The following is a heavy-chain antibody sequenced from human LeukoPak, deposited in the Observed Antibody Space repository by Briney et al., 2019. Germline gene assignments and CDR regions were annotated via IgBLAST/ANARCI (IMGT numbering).Heavy chain of an antibody. CDR3: ARGPFGAAAGT. Sequence: ASVKVSCKASSYTFTRYGISWVRQAPGQGLEWMGWISGSNGNTNYAQKFQGRVSMTADTSTSTAYMELRSLRSDDTAVYYCARGPFGAAAGTWGQGTLVTVSS. V-gene: IGHV1-18*01. D-gene: IGHD6-13*01. J-gene: IGHJ4*02. CDR2: ISGSNGNT. CDR1: SYTFTRYG.